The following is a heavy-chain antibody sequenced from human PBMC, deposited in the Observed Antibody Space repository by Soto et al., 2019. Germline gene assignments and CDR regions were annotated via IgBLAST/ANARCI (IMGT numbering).Heavy chain of an antibody. CDR3: ATSSRDRITVFGEVINPQFVNWFDR. CDR1: GFTMSNYV. Sequence: QLGGSLRLSCVTSGFTMSNYVMNWVRQAPGKGLEWISAITRTSGTTYYADSVKGRSTVSRDNSKNTLFLQLSNLRADDTATYYCATSSRDRITVFGEVINPQFVNWFDRWGQGTLVTVSS. D-gene: IGHD3-3*01. J-gene: IGHJ5*02. CDR2: ITRTSGTT. V-gene: IGHV3-23*01.